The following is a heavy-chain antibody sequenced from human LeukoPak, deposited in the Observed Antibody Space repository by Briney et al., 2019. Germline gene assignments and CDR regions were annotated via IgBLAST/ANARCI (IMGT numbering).Heavy chain of an antibody. CDR2: ISYTGNT. CDR3: ARLTPLYGLDY. CDR1: GASINSGAYS. J-gene: IGHJ4*02. V-gene: IGHV4-31*11. D-gene: IGHD2-2*02. Sequence: TLSLTCAVSGASINSGAYSWTWIRQRPGEGLEFIGNISYTGNTYFNPSLKSRVAFSVDTSKSHFSLRLTSVTAADTAFYYCARLTPLYGLDYWGQGILVTVSS.